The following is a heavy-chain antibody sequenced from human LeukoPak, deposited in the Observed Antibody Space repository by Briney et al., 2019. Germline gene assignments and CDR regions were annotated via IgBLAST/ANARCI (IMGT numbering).Heavy chain of an antibody. V-gene: IGHV3-23*01. CDR1: GFTFSSYA. D-gene: IGHD3-22*01. Sequence: GGSLRLSCAASGFTFSSYAMSWVRQAPGKGLEWASAISGSGGSTYYADSVKGRFTISRDNSKNTLYLQMNSLRAEDTAVYYCAKSVPYYYDSSGYYCDYWGQGTLVTVSS. J-gene: IGHJ4*02. CDR2: ISGSGGST. CDR3: AKSVPYYYDSSGYYCDY.